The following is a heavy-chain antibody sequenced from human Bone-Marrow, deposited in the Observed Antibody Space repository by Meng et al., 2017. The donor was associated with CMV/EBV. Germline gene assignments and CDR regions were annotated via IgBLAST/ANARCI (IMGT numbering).Heavy chain of an antibody. V-gene: IGHV1-2*06. CDR1: GYTFTGYN. D-gene: IGHD1-14*01. CDR3: AKTGGSANFDN. Sequence: ASVKVSCKASGYTFTGYNIHWVRQAPGQELEWTGRINPNSGVANFAQKFQGRVTMTRDTSTSTVYMELNRLTSDDTAVYYCAKTGGSANFDNWGQGTLVTVSS. J-gene: IGHJ4*02. CDR2: INPNSGVA.